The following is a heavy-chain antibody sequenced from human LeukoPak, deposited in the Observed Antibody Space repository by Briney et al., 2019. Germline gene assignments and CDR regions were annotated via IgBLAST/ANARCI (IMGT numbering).Heavy chain of an antibody. J-gene: IGHJ4*02. CDR2: ISAYNGNT. CDR1: GYTFTSYG. CDR3: ARDPHLGCSGGSCYLPPVSYYDSSGYYSDY. V-gene: IGHV1-18*01. Sequence: SVKVSRKASGYTFTSYGISWVRQAPGQGLEWVGWISAYNGNTNYAQKLQGRVTMTTGTSTSTAYMELRSLRSDDTAVYYCARDPHLGCSGGSCYLPPVSYYDSSGYYSDYWGQGTLVTVSS. D-gene: IGHD2-15*01.